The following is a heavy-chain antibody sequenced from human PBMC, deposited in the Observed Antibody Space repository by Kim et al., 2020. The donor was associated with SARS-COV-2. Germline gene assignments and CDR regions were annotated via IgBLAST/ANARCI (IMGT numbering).Heavy chain of an antibody. Sequence: GGSLRLSCAASGFTFVSYWLHWFRQAPGKGLVWFYRINIVGISQSYGNSVKGRFTISRDNAKNTLYLQMNSLRAEDTAVYYCARGAYYYDSSGYYYDYWGQGTLVTVSS. D-gene: IGHD3-22*01. CDR1: GFTFVSYW. J-gene: IGHJ4*02. CDR3: ARGAYYYDSSGYYYDY. CDR2: INIVGISQ. V-gene: IGHV3-74*01.